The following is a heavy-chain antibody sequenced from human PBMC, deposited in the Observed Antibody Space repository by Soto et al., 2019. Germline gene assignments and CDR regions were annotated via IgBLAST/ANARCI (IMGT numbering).Heavy chain of an antibody. CDR3: ASGGRTRLHISVWGRGTLVTVSSDV. CDR2: MYYTGST. Sequence: QVQLQESGPGLVRPSETLSLTCSVSGGSLSNIDYYWGWIRQPPGKGLEWIGYMYYTGSTNYNPSLKSRVTMSVDTSKNQFSLRLNSVTAADTAVYYCASGGRTRLHISVWGRGTLVTVSSDVWGQGTTVTVCS. CDR1: GGSLSNIDYY. J-gene: IGHJ6*02. V-gene: IGHV4-61*08. D-gene: IGHD2-21*01.